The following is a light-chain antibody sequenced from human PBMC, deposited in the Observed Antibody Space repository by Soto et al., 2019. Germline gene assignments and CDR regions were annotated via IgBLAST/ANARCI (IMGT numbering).Light chain of an antibody. V-gene: IGKV3-20*01. J-gene: IGKJ1*01. CDR1: QSVDSNY. Sequence: EIVLTQSPGTMSLSPGERATLSCRASQSVDSNYLAWFQQKPGQAPRLLICGASSRATGIPDRFSGSGSGTDFTLTISRLEPEDFAVYYCQQYGGSPRTFGQGTKVEVK. CDR2: GAS. CDR3: QQYGGSPRT.